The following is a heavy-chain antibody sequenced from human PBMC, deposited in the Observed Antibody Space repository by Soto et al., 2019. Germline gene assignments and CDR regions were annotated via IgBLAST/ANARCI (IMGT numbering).Heavy chain of an antibody. D-gene: IGHD1-7*01. CDR3: ARSWNYRVRY. Sequence: SETLSLSCTVSGGSFSSGDYYWSWIRQPPGKCLEWIGYIYYRGSTYDSPSLKNRVTISVDTSKNQFSLKLSSVTAADTAVYYCARSWNYRVRYWGQGTLVTVSS. CDR2: IYYRGST. CDR1: GGSFSSGDYY. J-gene: IGHJ4*02. V-gene: IGHV4-30-4*01.